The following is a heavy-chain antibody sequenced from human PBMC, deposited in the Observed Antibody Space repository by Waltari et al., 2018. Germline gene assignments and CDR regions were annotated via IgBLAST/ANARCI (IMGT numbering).Heavy chain of an antibody. D-gene: IGHD3-10*01. J-gene: IGHJ4*02. V-gene: IGHV3-74*01. CDR2: IDSDGITT. CDR1: GFTFSTCW. Sequence: EVQLVESGGGLVQPGGSLRLSCTASGFTFSTCWMHWVRHGPGTGLMWVSHIDSDGITTRYEDSVRGRFTISRDNAKNTLYLQMNSVRDEDTAVYYCGRAGVQGVKYFDYWGRGTLVTVSS. CDR3: GRAGVQGVKYFDY.